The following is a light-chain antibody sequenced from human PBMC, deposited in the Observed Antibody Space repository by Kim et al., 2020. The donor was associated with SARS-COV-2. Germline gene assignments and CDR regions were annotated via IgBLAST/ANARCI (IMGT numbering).Light chain of an antibody. Sequence: ALGQTVRITCHGDSLRTMFATWYQQKPGQAPILVIYSNNNRPAGIPDRFSGTRSGNTASLTITGAQAEDEADYYCNSRDSSSYTWMFGGGTQLTVL. V-gene: IGLV3-19*01. CDR2: SNN. J-gene: IGLJ7*01. CDR1: SLRTMF. CDR3: NSRDSSSYTWM.